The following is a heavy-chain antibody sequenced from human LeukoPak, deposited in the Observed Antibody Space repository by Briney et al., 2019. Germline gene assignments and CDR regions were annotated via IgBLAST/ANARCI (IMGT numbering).Heavy chain of an antibody. CDR1: GGSISSGGYS. D-gene: IGHD4-23*01. Sequence: SETLSLTCAVSGGSISSGGYSWSWIRQPPGKGLEWIGYIYHSGSTYYNPSLKSRVTISVDRSKNQFSLKLSSVTAADTAVYYCARGGRVPTYGGNSSTLFDYWGQGTLVTVSS. J-gene: IGHJ4*02. V-gene: IGHV4-30-2*01. CDR3: ARGGRVPTYGGNSSTLFDY. CDR2: IYHSGST.